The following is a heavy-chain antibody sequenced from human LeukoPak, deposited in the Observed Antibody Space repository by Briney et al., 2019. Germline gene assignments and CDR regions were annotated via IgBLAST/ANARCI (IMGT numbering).Heavy chain of an antibody. Sequence: PSETLSLTCTVSGVSISSYYWSWIRQPPGKGLEWIGYIYYSGSTNYNPSRKSRVTMSVDTSKNQLSLKLSSVTAADTAVYYCARDLHYYDSSALDAFDIWGQGTMVTVSS. V-gene: IGHV4-59*12. D-gene: IGHD3-22*01. CDR2: IYYSGST. CDR3: ARDLHYYDSSALDAFDI. CDR1: GVSISSYY. J-gene: IGHJ3*02.